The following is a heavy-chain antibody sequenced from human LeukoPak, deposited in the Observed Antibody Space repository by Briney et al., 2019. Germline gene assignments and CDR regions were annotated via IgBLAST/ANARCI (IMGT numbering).Heavy chain of an antibody. V-gene: IGHV1-8*01. CDR3: ARRGSSWSLYYYYYYYMDV. J-gene: IGHJ6*03. D-gene: IGHD6-13*01. CDR2: MNPNSGNT. Sequence: ASVKVSCKASGYTFTSHDINWVRQATGQGLEWMGWMNPNSGNTGYAQKFQGRVTMTRNTSISTACMELSSLRSEDTAVYYCARRGSSWSLYYYYYYYMDVWGKGTTVTVSS. CDR1: GYTFTSHD.